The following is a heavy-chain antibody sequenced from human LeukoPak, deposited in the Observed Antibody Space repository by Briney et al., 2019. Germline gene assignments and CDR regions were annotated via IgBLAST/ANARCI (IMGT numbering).Heavy chain of an antibody. CDR1: GCSISSYY. J-gene: IGHJ6*03. V-gene: IGHV4-59*12. D-gene: IGHD2-15*01. CDR2: IYYSGST. CDR3: ARARTNCSGGSCYAYYMDV. Sequence: SETLSLTCTVSGCSISSYYWSWIRQPPGKGLEWIGYIYYSGSTNYNPSLKSRVTISVDTSKNQFSLQLNSVTPEDTAVYYCARARTNCSGGSCYAYYMDVWGKGTTVTVSS.